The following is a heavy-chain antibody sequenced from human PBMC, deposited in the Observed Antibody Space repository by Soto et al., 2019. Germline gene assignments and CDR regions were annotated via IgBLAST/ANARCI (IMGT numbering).Heavy chain of an antibody. CDR1: GYTFTGYY. V-gene: IGHV1-2*04. J-gene: IGHJ4*02. CDR3: ARGSYYYDSSGYYYSDY. CDR2: INPNSGGT. D-gene: IGHD3-22*01. Sequence: ASVKVSCKASGYTFTGYYMHWVRQAPGQGLEWMGWINPNSGGTNYAQKFQGWVTMTRDTSISTAHMELSRLRSDDTAVYYCARGSYYYDSSGYYYSDYWGQGTLVTVSS.